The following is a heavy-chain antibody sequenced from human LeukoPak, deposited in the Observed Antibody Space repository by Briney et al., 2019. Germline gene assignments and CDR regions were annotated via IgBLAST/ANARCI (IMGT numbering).Heavy chain of an antibody. CDR1: GFTVSSNY. CDR3: ARDSGSGRGAAFDI. V-gene: IGHV3-53*01. CDR2: IYSGGST. Sequence: RSGGSLRLSCAASGFTVSSNYMSWVRQAPGKGLEWVSVIYSGGSTYYADSVKGRFTISRDNSKNTLYLQMNSLRAEDTAVYYCARDSGSGRGAAFDIWGQGTMVTVSS. J-gene: IGHJ3*02. D-gene: IGHD3-10*01.